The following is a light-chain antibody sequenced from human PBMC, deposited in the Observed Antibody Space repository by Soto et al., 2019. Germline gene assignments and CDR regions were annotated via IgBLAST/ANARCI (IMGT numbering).Light chain of an antibody. CDR3: QQTHAVPPT. CDR2: GAS. V-gene: IGKV1-39*01. CDR1: QPISNY. Sequence: DVQMTQSPSSLSGSVGDRVTITCLASQPISNYLNWYQQKVGEAPKVLIFGASSLQSGVPSKFSGSGYGTDFTLIINNLHPDDFATYYCQQTHAVPPTFGQGTRLEI. J-gene: IGKJ5*01.